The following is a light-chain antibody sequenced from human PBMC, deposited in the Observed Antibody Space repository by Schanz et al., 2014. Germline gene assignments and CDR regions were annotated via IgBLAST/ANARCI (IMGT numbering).Light chain of an antibody. CDR3: SSYTSSSTPWV. V-gene: IGLV2-14*02. Sequence: QSALTQPASVSGSPGQSITISCTGTSSDVGSYNLVSWYQQHPGKAPKLMIYEGTKRPSGVSNRFSASKSGNTASLTISRREAEDEADYYCSSYTSSSTPWVFGGGTKLTVL. J-gene: IGLJ3*02. CDR2: EGT. CDR1: SSDVGSYNL.